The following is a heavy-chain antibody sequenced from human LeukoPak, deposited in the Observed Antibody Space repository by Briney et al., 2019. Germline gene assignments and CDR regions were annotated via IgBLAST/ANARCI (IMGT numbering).Heavy chain of an antibody. CDR2: INSSGST. D-gene: IGHD3-22*01. J-gene: IGHJ4*02. Sequence: SETLSLTCAVYGGSLSGYYWSWIRQAPGKGLEWIGEINHKGLEWIGEINSSGSTNYNPSLKSRVTISGDTSKNWLSLRLTSVTAADTAVYYCARVGSSGYLDYWGQGTLVTISS. CDR1: GGSLSGYY. CDR3: ARVGSSGYLDY. V-gene: IGHV4-34*01.